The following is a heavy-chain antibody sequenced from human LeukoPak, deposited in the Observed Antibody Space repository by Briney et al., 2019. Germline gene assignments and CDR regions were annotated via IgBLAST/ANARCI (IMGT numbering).Heavy chain of an antibody. CDR1: GFTFSSYG. D-gene: IGHD4-17*01. Sequence: PGRSLRLPCAASGFTFSSYGMHWVRQAPGKGLEWVAFIRYDGSNKYYADSVKGRFTISRDNSKNTLYLQMNSLRAEDTAVYYCAKSYGDYLGGYFDYWGQGTLVTVSS. CDR2: IRYDGSNK. V-gene: IGHV3-30*02. J-gene: IGHJ4*02. CDR3: AKSYGDYLGGYFDY.